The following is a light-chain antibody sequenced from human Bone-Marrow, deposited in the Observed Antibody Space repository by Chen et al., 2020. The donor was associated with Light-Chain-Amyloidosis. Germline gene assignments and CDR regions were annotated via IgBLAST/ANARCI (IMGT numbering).Light chain of an antibody. J-gene: IGLJ1*01. CDR2: QDS. Sequence: YDLTQPPAVSVSPGQTATISCSGDALGSKYVHCYQHKAGHSPVVVIYQDSKRPSGIPERFSGSNSGNTATLTISGTQPIDEADYYCQAWDSATGEVFGTGTTVTVL. CDR1: ALGSKY. V-gene: IGLV3-1*01. CDR3: QAWDSATGEV.